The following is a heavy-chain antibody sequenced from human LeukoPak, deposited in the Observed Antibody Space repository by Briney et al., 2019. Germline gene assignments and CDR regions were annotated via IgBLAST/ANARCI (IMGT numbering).Heavy chain of an antibody. CDR2: HSHSGSA. CDR1: GVSISSSSYY. V-gene: IGHV4-39*07. J-gene: IGHJ4*02. Sequence: SETLSLTCTVSGVSISSSSYYWGWIRQPPGKGLEWIGTHSHSGSAYYNPSLRSRITMSLDTSENQLSLKLYSVTAADTAIYYCARYQTGTMFAVWGQGTLVTISS. CDR3: ARYQTGTMFAV. D-gene: IGHD1/OR15-1a*01.